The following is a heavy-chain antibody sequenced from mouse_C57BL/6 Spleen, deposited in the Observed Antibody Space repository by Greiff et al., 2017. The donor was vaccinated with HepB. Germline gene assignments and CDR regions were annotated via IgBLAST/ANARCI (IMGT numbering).Heavy chain of an antibody. Sequence: VQLQQSGPGLVQPSQSLSITCTVSGFSFTSYGVHWVRQSPGKGLEWLGVIWSGGSTDYNAAFISRLSISKDNSKSQVFFKMNSLQADDTAIYYCARIYDGYYGFAYWGQGTLVTVSA. J-gene: IGHJ3*01. CDR1: GFSFTSYG. CDR2: IWSGGST. CDR3: ARIYDGYYGFAY. D-gene: IGHD2-3*01. V-gene: IGHV2-2*01.